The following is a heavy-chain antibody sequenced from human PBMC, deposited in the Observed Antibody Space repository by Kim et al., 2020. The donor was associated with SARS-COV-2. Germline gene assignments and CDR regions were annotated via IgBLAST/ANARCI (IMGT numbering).Heavy chain of an antibody. CDR3: ARGYGGYVPDY. Sequence: GGSLRLSCAASGFTFSSYAMHWVRQAPGKGLEWVAVISYDGSNKYYADSVKGRFTISRDNSTNTLYLQMNSLRAEDTAVYYCARGYGGYVPDYWGQGTLV. D-gene: IGHD5-12*01. V-gene: IGHV3-30*04. CDR2: ISYDGSNK. J-gene: IGHJ4*02. CDR1: GFTFSSYA.